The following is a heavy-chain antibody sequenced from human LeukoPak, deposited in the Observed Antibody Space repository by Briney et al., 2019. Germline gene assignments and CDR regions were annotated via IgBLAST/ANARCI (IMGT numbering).Heavy chain of an antibody. V-gene: IGHV1-8*02. CDR2: MNPNSGNT. D-gene: IGHD3-3*01. J-gene: IGHJ5*02. Sequence: GASVKVSCKASGGTFSSYAISWVRQAPGQGLEWMGWMNPNSGNTGYAQKFQGRVTMTRNTSISTAYMELSSLRSEDTAVYYCARGGDFWSGYGYNWFDPWGQGTPVTVSS. CDR3: ARGGDFWSGYGYNWFDP. CDR1: GGTFSSYA.